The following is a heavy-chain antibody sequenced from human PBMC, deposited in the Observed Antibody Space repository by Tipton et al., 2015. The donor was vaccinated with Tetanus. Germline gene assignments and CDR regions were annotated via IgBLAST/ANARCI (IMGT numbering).Heavy chain of an antibody. J-gene: IGHJ4*02. CDR2: IYYTGST. V-gene: IGHV4-30-4*01. CDR3: ARGTGDY. Sequence: CNVSGGSANSGGYSWSWIRQHPGKGLEWIGYIYYTGSTYYNPSLKSRIAISIDLSKNQFSLNLNSVTAADTAVYYCARGTGDYWGQGTLVTVSS. CDR1: GGSANSGGYS. D-gene: IGHD1-14*01.